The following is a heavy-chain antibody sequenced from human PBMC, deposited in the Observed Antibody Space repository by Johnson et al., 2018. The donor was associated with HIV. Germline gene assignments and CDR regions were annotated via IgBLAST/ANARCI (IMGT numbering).Heavy chain of an antibody. J-gene: IGHJ3*02. Sequence: VESGGGLVQPGRSLRLSCAASGFTFDDYAMHWVRQAPGKGLEWVSGISWNSGSIGYADSVKGRFTISRDNAKNSLYLQMNSLRQDDTNSLRAEDTAVYYCARAGRWSGDTFDIWGQGTMVTVSS. V-gene: IGHV3-9*01. CDR1: GFTFDDYA. CDR3: EDTAVYYCARAGRWSGDTFDI. D-gene: IGHD3-10*01. CDR2: ISWNSGSI.